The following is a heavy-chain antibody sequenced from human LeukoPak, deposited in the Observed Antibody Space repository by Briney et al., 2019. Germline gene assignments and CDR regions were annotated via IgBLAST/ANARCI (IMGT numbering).Heavy chain of an antibody. CDR2: ISASGGST. CDR1: GFTFSSSA. D-gene: IGHD3-10*01. CDR3: AKDPRYYGSGSYSDY. V-gene: IGHV3-23*01. Sequence: GGSLRLSCAASGFTFSSSAMSWVRQVPGKGLEWVSGISASGGSTYYADSVKGRFTISRDNSKNTLYLQMNSLRAEDTAVYYCAKDPRYYGSGSYSDYWGQGTLVTVSS. J-gene: IGHJ4*02.